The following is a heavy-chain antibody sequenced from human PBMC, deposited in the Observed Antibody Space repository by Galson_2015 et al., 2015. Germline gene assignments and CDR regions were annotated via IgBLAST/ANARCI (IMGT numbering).Heavy chain of an antibody. CDR2: IDPSDSYT. V-gene: IGHV5-10-1*01. CDR3: ARQAVVSPMFDY. Sequence: QSGAEVTKPGESLWISCMGSGCSFPFYWINWVRQLPGKGLEWMGRIDPSDSYTNYSPSFQGHVTISADKSISTAYLQWSSLKASDTAMYYCARQAVVSPMFDYWGQGTLVTVSS. CDR1: GCSFPFYW. J-gene: IGHJ4*02. D-gene: IGHD4-23*01.